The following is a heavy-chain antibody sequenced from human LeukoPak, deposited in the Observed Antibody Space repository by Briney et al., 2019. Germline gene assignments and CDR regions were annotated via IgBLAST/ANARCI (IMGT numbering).Heavy chain of an antibody. CDR1: GFTLRSYS. CDR2: IRSSSSTI. D-gene: IGHD3-22*01. J-gene: IGHJ4*02. CDR3: ARARYYYDSSGYFADY. Sequence: GGSLRLSCAASGFTLRSYSMNWVRQAPGQGLEWVSYIRSSSSTIYYADSVKGRFTISRDNAKNSLYLQMNSLRDEDTAVYYCARARYYYDSSGYFADYWGQGTLVTVSS. V-gene: IGHV3-48*02.